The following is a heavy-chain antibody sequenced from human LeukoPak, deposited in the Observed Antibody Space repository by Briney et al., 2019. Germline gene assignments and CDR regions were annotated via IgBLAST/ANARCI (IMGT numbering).Heavy chain of an antibody. CDR3: AKDITIFGVQLGDY. V-gene: IGHV3-23*01. D-gene: IGHD3-3*01. CDR2: ISGSGGST. J-gene: IGHJ4*02. Sequence: GGSLRLSCAASGFTFSSYAMSWVRQAPGKGLEWVSAISGSGGSTHYADSVKGRFTISRDNSKNTLYLQMNGLRAEDPAVYYCAKDITIFGVQLGDYWGQGTLVTVSS. CDR1: GFTFSSYA.